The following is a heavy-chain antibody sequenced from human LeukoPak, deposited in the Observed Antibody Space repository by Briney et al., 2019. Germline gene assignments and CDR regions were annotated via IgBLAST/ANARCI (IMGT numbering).Heavy chain of an antibody. CDR2: IYSGGST. V-gene: IGHV3-53*01. Sequence: SGGSLRLSCAVSGFIVSSYYMTWVRQAPGKGLEWVSLIYSGGSTYYADSVKGRFTISRDNSKNTLYLQMNSLRAEDTAVYYCATRALYFDYWGQGTLVTVSS. CDR3: ATRALYFDY. J-gene: IGHJ4*02. CDR1: GFIVSSYY.